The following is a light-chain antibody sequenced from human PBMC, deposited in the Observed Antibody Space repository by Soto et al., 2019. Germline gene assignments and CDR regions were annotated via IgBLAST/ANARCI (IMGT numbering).Light chain of an antibody. V-gene: IGKV3-20*01. CDR3: QQYGSSSWT. CDR1: QSVSSIY. CDR2: GAS. J-gene: IGKJ1*01. Sequence: EIVLTQSPGTLSLSPGERATLSCRASQSVSSIYLAWYQHKPGQAPRLLIYGASSRAPGIPDRFSGSGSGTDFTLTISRLEPEDFAVYYCQQYGSSSWTFGRGTTVEIK.